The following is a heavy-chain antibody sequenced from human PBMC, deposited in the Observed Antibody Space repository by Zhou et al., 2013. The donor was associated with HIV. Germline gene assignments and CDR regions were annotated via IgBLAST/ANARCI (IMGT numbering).Heavy chain of an antibody. CDR1: GGTFDTYA. Sequence: QVQLEQSGAEVKRPGSSVRISCQTSGGTFDTYAISWVRQAPGLGLEWMGGIIPAFGVPNYAQKFQDRMSITTEQSTNTAYMDLTSLTSEDTAIYYCARGGYYDNSAFYGQYWGQGTLITVS. CDR3: ARGGYYDNSAFYGQY. D-gene: IGHD3-3*01. J-gene: IGHJ1*01. V-gene: IGHV1-69*05. CDR2: IIPAFGVP.